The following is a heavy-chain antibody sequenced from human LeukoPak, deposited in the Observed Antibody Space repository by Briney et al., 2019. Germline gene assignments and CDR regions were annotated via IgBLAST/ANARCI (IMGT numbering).Heavy chain of an antibody. V-gene: IGHV3-30*02. CDR2: IRYDGSNK. CDR1: GFTFSSYG. CDR3: AKDVSTFGPYWYFDL. D-gene: IGHD3/OR15-3a*01. J-gene: IGHJ2*01. Sequence: GGSLRLSCAASGFTFSSYGMHWVRQAPGKGLEWVAFIRYDGSNKYYADSVKGRFTISRDNSKNTLYLQMNSLRAEDTAVYYCAKDVSTFGPYWYFDLWGRGTLVTVSS.